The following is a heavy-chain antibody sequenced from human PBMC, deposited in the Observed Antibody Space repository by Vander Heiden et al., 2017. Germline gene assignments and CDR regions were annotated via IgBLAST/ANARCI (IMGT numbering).Heavy chain of an antibody. V-gene: IGHV3-30*04. D-gene: IGHD3-22*01. CDR3: AIASSSGYYCLDY. CDR2: ISYDGRNK. J-gene: IGHJ4*02. Sequence: QVQLVESGGGVVQPGRSLRLSCAASGFTFSSYAMHWVRQAPGKGLEWVAVISYDGRNKYYADAVKGRFTISRDNSKNTMYLQMKRMRAEDTAVYYFAIASSSGYYCLDYWGQGTMVTVYS. CDR1: GFTFSSYA.